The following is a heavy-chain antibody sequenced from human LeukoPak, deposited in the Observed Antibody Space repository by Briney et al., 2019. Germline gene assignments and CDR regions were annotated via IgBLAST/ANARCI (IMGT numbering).Heavy chain of an antibody. CDR1: GFTFRDYG. CDR2: IHDDGRVT. CDR3: ARGRGWVDH. Sequence: GGSLRLSCAGSGFTFRDYGMGWVRQTRGKGLEWVANIHDDGRVTNYVDSVKGRFTISRDNARNSVYLQMNSLRVEDTSLYYCARGRGWVDHWGQGTLVTVSS. D-gene: IGHD3-16*01. J-gene: IGHJ4*02. V-gene: IGHV3-7*01.